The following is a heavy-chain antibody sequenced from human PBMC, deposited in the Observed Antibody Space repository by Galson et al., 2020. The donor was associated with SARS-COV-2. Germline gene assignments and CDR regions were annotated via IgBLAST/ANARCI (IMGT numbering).Heavy chain of an antibody. J-gene: IGHJ6*02. V-gene: IGHV3-53*01. CDR3: ARDWSYYDSSGPLYYYGMDV. Sequence: METGGSLRLSCAASGFTVSSNYMSWVRQAPGKGLEWVSVIYSGGSTYYADSVKGRFTISRDNSKNTLYLQMNSLRAEDTAVYYCARDWSYYDSSGPLYYYGMDVWGQGTTVTVSS. CDR2: IYSGGST. D-gene: IGHD3-22*01. CDR1: GFTVSSNY.